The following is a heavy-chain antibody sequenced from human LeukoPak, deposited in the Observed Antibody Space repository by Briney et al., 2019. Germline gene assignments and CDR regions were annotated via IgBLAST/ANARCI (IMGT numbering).Heavy chain of an antibody. Sequence: GGSLRLSCAAYGFTFSSYSMNWVRQAPGKGLEWVSSISSSSSYIYYADSVKGRFTISRDNAKNSLYLQMNSLRAEDTAVCYCARDKGRGYCSGGSCYSDYWGQGTLVTVSS. D-gene: IGHD2-15*01. CDR3: ARDKGRGYCSGGSCYSDY. CDR1: GFTFSSYS. CDR2: ISSSSSYI. V-gene: IGHV3-21*01. J-gene: IGHJ4*02.